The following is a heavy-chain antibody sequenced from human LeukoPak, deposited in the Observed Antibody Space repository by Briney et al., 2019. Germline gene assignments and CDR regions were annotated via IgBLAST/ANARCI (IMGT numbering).Heavy chain of an antibody. CDR1: GGSVSSSSYY. D-gene: IGHD2-8*01. V-gene: IGHV4-39*01. Sequence: PSETLSLTCTVSGGSVSSSSYYWGWIRQSPGKGLEWIGSIYYSGSTYYNPSLMSRVTLPVDPSKNQFSLKLSSVTAADTAVYYCHSGTNGRYYIDYWGQGTLVTVSS. CDR2: IYYSGST. CDR3: HSGTNGRYYIDY. J-gene: IGHJ4*02.